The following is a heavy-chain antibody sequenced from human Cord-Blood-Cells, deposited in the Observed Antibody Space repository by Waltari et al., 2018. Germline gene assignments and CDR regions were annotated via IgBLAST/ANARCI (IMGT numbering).Heavy chain of an antibody. J-gene: IGHJ3*02. CDR3: AKPQLDCSSTSCYYGAFDI. CDR2: ISYDGSNK. D-gene: IGHD2-2*01. Sequence: QVQLVESGGGVVQPGRSLRLSCAASGFTFSSYGMHWVRQAPGTGLEWVAVISYDGSNKYYADSVKGRFTISRDNSKNTLYLQMNSLRAEDTAVYYCAKPQLDCSSTSCYYGAFDIWGQGTMVTVSS. CDR1: GFTFSSYG. V-gene: IGHV3-30*18.